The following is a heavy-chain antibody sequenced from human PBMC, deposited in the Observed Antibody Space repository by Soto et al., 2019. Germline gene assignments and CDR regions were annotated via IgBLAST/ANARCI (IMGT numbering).Heavy chain of an antibody. CDR2: IYHSGST. CDR1: GCSISSSNW. J-gene: IGHJ6*02. D-gene: IGHD3-9*01. Sequence: SETLSLTCAVSGCSISSSNWWSWVRQPPGKGLEWIGEIYHSGSTNYNPSLKSRVTISVDKSKNQFSLKLSSVTAADTAVYYCARDQHELRYFDWRTNYYYYGMDVWGQGTTVTVSS. CDR3: ARDQHELRYFDWRTNYYYYGMDV. V-gene: IGHV4-4*02.